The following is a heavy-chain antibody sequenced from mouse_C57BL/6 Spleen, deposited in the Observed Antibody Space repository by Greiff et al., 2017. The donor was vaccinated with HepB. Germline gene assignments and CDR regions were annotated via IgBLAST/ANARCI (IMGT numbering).Heavy chain of an antibody. D-gene: IGHD2-4*01. CDR3: AVYDYDGDYFDY. CDR1: GFTFSSYA. V-gene: IGHV5-4*03. Sequence: DVKLVESGGGLVKPGGSLKLSCAASGFTFSSYAMSWVRQTPEKRLEWVATISDGGSYTYYPDNVKGRFTISRDNAKNNLYLQMSHLKSEDTAMYYCAVYDYDGDYFDYGGQGTTLTVSS. J-gene: IGHJ2*01. CDR2: ISDGGSYT.